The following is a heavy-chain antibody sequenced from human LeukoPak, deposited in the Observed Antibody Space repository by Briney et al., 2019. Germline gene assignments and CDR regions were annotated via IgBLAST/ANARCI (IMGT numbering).Heavy chain of an antibody. V-gene: IGHV3-9*01. CDR3: AKGDDYDYVVKGNYFDY. D-gene: IGHD3-16*01. J-gene: IGHJ4*02. CDR2: ISWNSDSI. Sequence: GGSLRLSCAASGFTFDDYAMHWVRQAPGKGLEWLSGISWNSDSIAYADSVTGRFTISRDNAKDSLYLQMNSLRAEDTALYYCAKGDDYDYVVKGNYFDYWGQGTLVTVSS. CDR1: GFTFDDYA.